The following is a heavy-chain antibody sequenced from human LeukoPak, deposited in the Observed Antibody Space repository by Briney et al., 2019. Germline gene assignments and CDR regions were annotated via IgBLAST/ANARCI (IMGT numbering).Heavy chain of an antibody. V-gene: IGHV3-30*02. D-gene: IGHD4-17*01. Sequence: GGSLRLSCAASGFTFSSYGMHWVRQAPGKGLEWVAFIRYDGSNKYFADSVQGRFTISRDNSKNTLYLQMNSLRAEDTAVYYCASTQVHDYGDYVGYWGQGTLVTVSS. J-gene: IGHJ4*02. CDR1: GFTFSSYG. CDR2: IRYDGSNK. CDR3: ASTQVHDYGDYVGY.